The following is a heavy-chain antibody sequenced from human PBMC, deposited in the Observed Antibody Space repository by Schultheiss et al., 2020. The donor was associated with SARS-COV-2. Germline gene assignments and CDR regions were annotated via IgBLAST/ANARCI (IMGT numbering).Heavy chain of an antibody. CDR1: GYTFTSYG. D-gene: IGHD6-19*01. CDR3: ARGLQYSSGWPPAEYFQH. Sequence: SVKVSCKASGYTFTSYGISWVRQAPGQGLEWMGGIIPIFGTANYAQKFQGRVTITADESTSTAYMELSSLRSEDTAVYYCARGLQYSSGWPPAEYFQHWGQGTLVTVSS. CDR2: IIPIFGTA. V-gene: IGHV1-69*13. J-gene: IGHJ1*01.